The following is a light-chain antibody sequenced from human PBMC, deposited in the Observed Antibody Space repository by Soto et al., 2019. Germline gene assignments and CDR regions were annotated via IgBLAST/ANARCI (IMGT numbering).Light chain of an antibody. J-gene: IGKJ1*01. CDR1: QSVSVY. CDR3: QQRNIGRT. V-gene: IGKV3-11*01. Sequence: EVVLTQSPATLSLSPGERATLSCRASQSVSVYLAWYQQKPGQAPRLLIYDASNRATGIPTRFSGSGSGTDFTLTSSSLEPEDFAVYYCQQRNIGRTFGQGTKVEIK. CDR2: DAS.